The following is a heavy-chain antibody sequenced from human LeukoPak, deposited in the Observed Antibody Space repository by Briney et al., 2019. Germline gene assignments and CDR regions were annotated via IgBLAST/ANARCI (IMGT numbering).Heavy chain of an antibody. D-gene: IGHD3-10*01. V-gene: IGHV3-23*01. CDR2: ISSSGGST. Sequence: PGGSLRLSCAASGFTFSSYAMSWVRQAPGKGLDWVSGISSSGGSTFYADSAKGRFTISRDNSKNTLYLQMNSLRAEDTAVYYCAKIDLSGSQSVLWGQGTMVTVSS. CDR3: AKIDLSGSQSVL. J-gene: IGHJ3*01. CDR1: GFTFSSYA.